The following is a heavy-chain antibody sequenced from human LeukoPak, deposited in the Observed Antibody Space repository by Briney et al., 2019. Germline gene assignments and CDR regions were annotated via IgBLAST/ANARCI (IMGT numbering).Heavy chain of an antibody. J-gene: IGHJ4*02. D-gene: IGHD6-19*01. CDR1: GGSISSYY. V-gene: IGHV4-59*01. Sequence: SETLSLTCTVSGGSISSYYWSWIRQPPGKGLEWIGYIYYSGSTNYNPSLKSRVTISVDTSKNQFSLKLSSVTAADTAVYYCARAYSSGWYQPHFDYWGQGTLVTVYS. CDR3: ARAYSSGWYQPHFDY. CDR2: IYYSGST.